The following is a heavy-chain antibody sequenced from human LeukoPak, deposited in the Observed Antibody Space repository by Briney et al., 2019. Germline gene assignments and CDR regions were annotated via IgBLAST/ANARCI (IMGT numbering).Heavy chain of an antibody. V-gene: IGHV3-23*01. D-gene: IGHD5-12*01. CDR2: ISGSGGST. J-gene: IGHJ3*02. CDR1: GFTFSNYA. CDR3: AKERGYSGYDYGTDALDI. Sequence: PGGSLRLSCAASGFTFSNYAMSWVRQAPGKGLEWVSAISGSGGSTYYADSVRGRFTISRDNSKNTLYLQMHSLRADDTAVYYCAKERGYSGYDYGTDALDIWGQGTMVTASS.